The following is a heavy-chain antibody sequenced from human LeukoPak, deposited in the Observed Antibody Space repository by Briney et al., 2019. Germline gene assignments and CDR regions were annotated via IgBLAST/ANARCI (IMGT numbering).Heavy chain of an antibody. CDR3: ARDDGSGSDSMDV. CDR1: GRSISSYY. V-gene: IGHV4-59*01. D-gene: IGHD3-10*01. CDR2: IYYSGST. J-gene: IGHJ6*03. Sequence: PPETLSLTCTVYGRSISSYYWSWIRQPPGKGLEWIGYIYYSGSTNYNPSLKSRVTISVDTSKNQFSLKLSSVTAADTAVYYCARDDGSGSDSMDVWGKGTTVTVS.